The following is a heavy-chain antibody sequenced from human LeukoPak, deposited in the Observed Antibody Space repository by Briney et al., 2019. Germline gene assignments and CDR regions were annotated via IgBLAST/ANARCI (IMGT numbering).Heavy chain of an antibody. Sequence: SQTLSLTCAISGDSVSSNSAAWNWIRQSPSRGLEWLGRTYYRSKWYNDYAVSVKSRITINPDTSKSQFSLQLNSVTPEDTAVYYCARDGSDYVWGSYRWGFDYWGRGTLVTVSS. CDR1: GDSVSSNSAA. V-gene: IGHV6-1*01. CDR3: ARDGSDYVWGSYRWGFDY. D-gene: IGHD3-16*02. J-gene: IGHJ4*02. CDR2: TYYRSKWYN.